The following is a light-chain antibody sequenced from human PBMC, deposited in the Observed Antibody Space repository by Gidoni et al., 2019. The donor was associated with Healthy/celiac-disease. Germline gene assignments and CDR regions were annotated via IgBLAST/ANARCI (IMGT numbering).Light chain of an antibody. CDR3: QAWDSSTAV. V-gene: IGLV3-1*01. CDR1: KLGDKY. J-gene: IGLJ2*01. CDR2: QDS. Sequence: SYELTQPPSVYVSPGQTASITCSGEKLGDKYACWYQQKPGQSPVLVIYQDSKRPAGIPERFSGSNSGNTATLTISGTQAMDEADYYCQAWDSSTAVFGGGTKLTVL.